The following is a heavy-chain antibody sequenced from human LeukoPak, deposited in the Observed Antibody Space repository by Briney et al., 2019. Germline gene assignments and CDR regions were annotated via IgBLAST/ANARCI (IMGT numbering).Heavy chain of an antibody. CDR3: ARVGYCSSTSCYDYFDY. J-gene: IGHJ4*02. D-gene: IGHD2-2*01. V-gene: IGHV3-48*03. CDR1: RFTFSSYE. CDR2: ISSSGSTI. Sequence: PGGSLRLSCAASRFTFSSYEMNWVRQAPGKGLEWVSYISSSGSTIYYADSVKGRFTISRDNAKNSLYLQMNSLRAEDTAVYYCARVGYCSSTSCYDYFDYWGQGTLVTVSS.